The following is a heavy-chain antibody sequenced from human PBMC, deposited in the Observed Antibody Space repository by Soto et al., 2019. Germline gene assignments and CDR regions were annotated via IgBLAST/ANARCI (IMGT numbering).Heavy chain of an antibody. CDR1: GGSFSGYY. J-gene: IGHJ4*02. V-gene: IGHV4-34*01. CDR3: ARDKITGLFDY. CDR2: INHSGST. D-gene: IGHD2-8*02. Sequence: PSETLSLTCAVYGGSFSGYYWTWIRQPPGTGLEWIGEINHSGSTNYNPSIKSRVTISVDTSKNQFSLKLTSVTAADTAVYYCARDKITGLFDYWGQGTLVTV.